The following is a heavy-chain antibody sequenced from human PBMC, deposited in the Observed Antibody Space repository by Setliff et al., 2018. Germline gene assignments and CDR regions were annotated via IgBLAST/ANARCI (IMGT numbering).Heavy chain of an antibody. V-gene: IGHV4-39*01. CDR2: IINSGST. D-gene: IGHD5-12*01. Sequence: PSETLSLTCTVSGGSFTGTTYYWGWIRQSPGKGLEWIGTIINSGSTYYNPSLKSRVTMSVDTSKNLFSLKLSSVTTADTAVYYCARHYGGGYKHFDYWGQGTLVTVSS. CDR1: GGSFTGTTYY. J-gene: IGHJ4*02. CDR3: ARHYGGGYKHFDY.